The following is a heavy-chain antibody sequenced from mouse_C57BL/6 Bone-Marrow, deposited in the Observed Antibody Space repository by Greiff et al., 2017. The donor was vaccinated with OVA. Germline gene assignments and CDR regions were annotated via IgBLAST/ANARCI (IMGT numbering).Heavy chain of an antibody. V-gene: IGHV14-4*01. D-gene: IGHD1-1*01. CDR3: TLSYYYGSSWYFDV. CDR1: GFNIKDDY. CDR2: IDPENGDT. J-gene: IGHJ1*03. Sequence: EVQLQQSGAELVRPGASVKLSCTASGFNIKDDYMHWVKQRPEQGLEWIGWIDPENGDTEYASKFQGKATITADTSSNTAYLQLSSLTSEDTAVYYCTLSYYYGSSWYFDVWGTGTTVTVSS.